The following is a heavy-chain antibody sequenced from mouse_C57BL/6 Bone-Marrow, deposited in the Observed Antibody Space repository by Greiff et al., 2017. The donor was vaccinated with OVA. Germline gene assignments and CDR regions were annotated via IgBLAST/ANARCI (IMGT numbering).Heavy chain of an antibody. Sequence: EVQLQQSGPGLAKPSQTLSLTCSVTGYSITSDYWNWIRKFPGNKLEYMGYISYSGSTYYNPSLKSRLSITRDTSKNQYYLQLNSVTPEDTATYYCARSIVPEYYGSRGYFDVWGTGTTVTVSS. CDR2: ISYSGST. V-gene: IGHV3-8*01. D-gene: IGHD1-1*01. CDR3: ARSIVPEYYGSRGYFDV. CDR1: GYSITSDY. J-gene: IGHJ1*03.